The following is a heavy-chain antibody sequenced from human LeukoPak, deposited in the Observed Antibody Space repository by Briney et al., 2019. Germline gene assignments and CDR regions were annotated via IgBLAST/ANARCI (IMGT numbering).Heavy chain of an antibody. CDR1: GYTFTGYY. Sequence: ASVKVSCKASGYTFTGYYMHWVRQAPGQGLEWMGWINPNSGGTNYAQKFQGRVTMTRDTSISTAYMELSRLRSDDTTVYYCAVAVAGTFLFDYWGQGTLVTVSS. V-gene: IGHV1-2*02. D-gene: IGHD6-19*01. J-gene: IGHJ4*02. CDR3: AVAVAGTFLFDY. CDR2: INPNSGGT.